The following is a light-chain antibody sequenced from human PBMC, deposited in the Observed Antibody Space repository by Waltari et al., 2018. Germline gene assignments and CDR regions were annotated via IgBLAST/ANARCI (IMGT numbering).Light chain of an antibody. J-gene: IGLJ1*01. CDR2: VGTGGIVG. V-gene: IGLV9-49*01. CDR3: GADHGTGSNFVYV. CDR1: SDYSHYN. Sequence: QPVLTQPPSASASLGASVTLTCTLSSDYSHYNVDWSQQRPGKGPRFVMRVGTGGIVGSKGDGIPDRFSVLGSGLNRYLTIKNIQEEDESDYHCGADHGTGSNFVYVFGTGTKVTVL.